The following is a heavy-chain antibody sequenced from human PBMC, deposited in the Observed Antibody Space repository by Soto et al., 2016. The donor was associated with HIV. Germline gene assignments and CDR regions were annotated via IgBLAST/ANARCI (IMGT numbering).Heavy chain of an antibody. J-gene: IGHJ4*02. D-gene: IGHD3-10*01. V-gene: IGHV3-23*01. CDR2: ISGSGGST. Sequence: EVQLLESGGGLVQPGGSLRLSCAASGFTFSSYAMSWVRQAPGKGLEWVSAISGSGGSTYYADSVKGRFTISRDNSKNTLYLQMNSLRAEDTAVYYCANIPGVYYYGSGSYKGGYYFDYWGQGTLVTVSS. CDR3: ANIPGVYYYGSGSYKGGYYFDY. CDR1: GFTFSSYA.